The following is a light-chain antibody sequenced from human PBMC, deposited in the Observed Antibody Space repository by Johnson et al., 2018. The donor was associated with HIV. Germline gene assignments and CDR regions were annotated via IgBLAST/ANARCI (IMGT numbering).Light chain of an antibody. CDR3: GTWDSSLSAGGV. CDR2: DNN. V-gene: IGLV1-51*01. J-gene: IGLJ1*01. CDR1: GSTIGNNY. Sequence: QSVLTQPPSVSAAPGQKVTISCSGSGSTIGNNYVSWYQQLPGTAPKLLIYDNNKRPSGIPDLFSGSKSGTSATLGITGLQTWDEADYYCGTWDSSLSAGGVFGPGTKVTVL.